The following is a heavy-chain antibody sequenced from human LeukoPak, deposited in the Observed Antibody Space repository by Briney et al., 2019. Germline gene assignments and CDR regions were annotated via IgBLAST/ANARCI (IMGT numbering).Heavy chain of an antibody. CDR3: ARDYGDYGMDV. CDR1: EHTFTGYD. V-gene: IGHV1-2*04. Sequence: ASGKLSCNASEHTFTGYDMHWWRESPRQGLEWRGWINPNSGGIHYAQKFQGWVTMTRDTSISTAYMALSRLRYDDTAVYYCARDYGDYGMDVWGQGPTVTVSS. J-gene: IGHJ6*02. CDR2: INPNSGGI. D-gene: IGHD4-17*01.